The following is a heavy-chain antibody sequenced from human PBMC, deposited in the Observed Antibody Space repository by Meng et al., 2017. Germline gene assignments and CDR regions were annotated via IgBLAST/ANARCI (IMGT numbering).Heavy chain of an antibody. D-gene: IGHD6-19*01. V-gene: IGHV3-48*03. J-gene: IGHJ6*02. Sequence: GESLKISCAASGFTFSSYEMNWVRQAPGKGLEWVSYISSSGSTIYYADTVKGRFTIYRDNANNSLYQQMNSLRAEDTAVYYCARDRPLYSSGCTDYYYDGMDVWGQGTTVTVSS. CDR1: GFTFSSYE. CDR2: ISSSGSTI. CDR3: ARDRPLYSSGCTDYYYDGMDV.